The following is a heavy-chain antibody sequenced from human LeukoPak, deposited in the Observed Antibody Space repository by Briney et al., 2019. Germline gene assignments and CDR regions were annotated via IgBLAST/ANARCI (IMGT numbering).Heavy chain of an antibody. D-gene: IGHD4-23*01. Sequence: PGGSLRLSCAASGFTFSSYWMSWVRQAPGKGLEWVANIKLDGSEKYYVDSVKGRFTISRDNAKKSLYLQMNSLRDEDTAVYYCARRTRDYGGKRFDPWGQGTLVTVSS. V-gene: IGHV3-7*01. CDR3: ARRTRDYGGKRFDP. J-gene: IGHJ5*02. CDR2: IKLDGSEK. CDR1: GFTFSSYW.